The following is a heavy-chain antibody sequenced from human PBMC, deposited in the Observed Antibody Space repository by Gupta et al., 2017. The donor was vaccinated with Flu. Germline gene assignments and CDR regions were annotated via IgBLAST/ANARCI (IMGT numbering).Heavy chain of an antibody. CDR2: ISYDGSNK. CDR1: GFTFSSYG. V-gene: IGHV3-30*18. CDR3: AKDLGGGVGATGDLDY. Sequence: QVQLVESGGGVVQPGRSLRLSCAASGFTFSSYGMHWVRQAPGKGLEWVAVISYDGSNKYYADSVKGRFTISRDNSKNTLYLQMNSLRAEDTAVYYCAKDLGGGVGATGDLDYRGQGTLVTVSS. J-gene: IGHJ4*02. D-gene: IGHD1-26*01.